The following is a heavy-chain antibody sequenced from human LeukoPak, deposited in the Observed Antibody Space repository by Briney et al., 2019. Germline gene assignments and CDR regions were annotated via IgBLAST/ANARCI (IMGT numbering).Heavy chain of an antibody. D-gene: IGHD4-23*01. J-gene: IGHJ4*02. CDR2: ISGSGDST. Sequence: GGSLRLSCAASGFTFSSYAMHWVRQAPGKGLEWVSAISGSGDSTYYADSVKGRFTISRDNSKNTLYLQMNRLRAEDTAVYYCARRGVNSIFDYWGQGTLVTVSS. CDR1: GFTFSSYA. V-gene: IGHV3-23*01. CDR3: ARRGVNSIFDY.